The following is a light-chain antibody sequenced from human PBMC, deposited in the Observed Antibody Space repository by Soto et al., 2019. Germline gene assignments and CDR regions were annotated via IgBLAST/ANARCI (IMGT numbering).Light chain of an antibody. CDR1: QNIRNY. J-gene: IGKJ1*01. CDR2: AAS. CDR3: QQSYSMHLT. V-gene: IGKV1-39*01. Sequence: DIQMTQSPSSLSASGVDRVTITCRASQNIRNYLAWYQQRPGKAPNLLIYAASNLQTGVPSRFSGSGSGTDFTLTISSLEPVDFATYFCQQSYSMHLTFGQGTKVDIK.